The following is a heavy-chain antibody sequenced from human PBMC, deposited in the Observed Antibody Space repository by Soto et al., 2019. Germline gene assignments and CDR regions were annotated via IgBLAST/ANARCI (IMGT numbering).Heavy chain of an antibody. J-gene: IGHJ5*02. V-gene: IGHV1-69*02. CDR2: IIPILGIA. CDR3: ARGAYDFWSGYYTESRRNWSDP. Sequence: QVQLVQSGAEVKKPGSSVKVSCKASGGTFSSYTISWVRQAPGQGLEWMGRIIPILGIANYAQKFQGRVTITANKTTSTAYMELSSLRSEDTAVYYCARGAYDFWSGYYTESRRNWSDPWGQGTLVTVSS. CDR1: GGTFSSYT. D-gene: IGHD3-3*01.